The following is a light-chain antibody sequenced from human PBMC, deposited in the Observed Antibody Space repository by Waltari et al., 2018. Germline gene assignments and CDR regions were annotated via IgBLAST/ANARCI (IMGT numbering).Light chain of an antibody. Sequence: DIQMTQSPSTLSASVGDRVTITCRASQSISSWLAWYQQKPGKDPKLLTYVVSSLESGVPSRFSGSGSGTEFTLTISSLQPDDFATYYCHQYNSYPWTFGQGTKVEIK. V-gene: IGKV1-5*01. CDR3: HQYNSYPWT. CDR2: VVS. J-gene: IGKJ1*01. CDR1: QSISSW.